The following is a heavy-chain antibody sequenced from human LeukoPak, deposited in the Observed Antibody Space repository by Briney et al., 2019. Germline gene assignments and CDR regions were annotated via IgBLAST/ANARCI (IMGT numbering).Heavy chain of an antibody. D-gene: IGHD3-10*01. CDR3: ARDSAFYYGSLEGWFDP. J-gene: IGHJ5*02. V-gene: IGHV4-59*01. CDR2: IYYSGST. CDR1: GGSISSYY. Sequence: PSETLSLTCTVSGGSISSYYWSWIRQPPGKGLEWIGYIYYSGSTNYNPSLKSRVTISVDTSKNQFSLKLSSVTAADTAVYYCARDSAFYYGSLEGWFDPWGQGTLVTVSS.